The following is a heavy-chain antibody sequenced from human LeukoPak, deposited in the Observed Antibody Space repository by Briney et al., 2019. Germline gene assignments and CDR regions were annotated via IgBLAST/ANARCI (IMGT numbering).Heavy chain of an antibody. CDR2: INHRGST. D-gene: IGHD2-2*01. Sequence: SETLSLTCAVYGGSFSGYYWSWIRQPPGKGLEWIGEINHRGSTNYNPSLKSRVTISVDTSKNQFSLKLSSVTAADTAVYYCARDSGDCSSTSCLLYGMDVWGQGTTVTVSS. V-gene: IGHV4-34*01. J-gene: IGHJ6*02. CDR3: ARDSGDCSSTSCLLYGMDV. CDR1: GGSFSGYY.